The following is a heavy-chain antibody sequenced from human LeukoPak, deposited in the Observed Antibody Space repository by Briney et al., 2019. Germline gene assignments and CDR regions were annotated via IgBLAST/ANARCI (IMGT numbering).Heavy chain of an antibody. CDR3: ARHTSGYYSSFDN. Sequence: SETLSLTCSVSGGSIRSYYWSWIRQPPGKGLEWIGYIYNTGSTNYNPSLKSRVTISVGPSKNQFSLKLSSVTAADTAVYYCARHTSGYYSSFDNWGQGTLVTVSS. V-gene: IGHV4-59*01. CDR1: GGSIRSYY. CDR2: IYNTGST. D-gene: IGHD3-22*01. J-gene: IGHJ4*02.